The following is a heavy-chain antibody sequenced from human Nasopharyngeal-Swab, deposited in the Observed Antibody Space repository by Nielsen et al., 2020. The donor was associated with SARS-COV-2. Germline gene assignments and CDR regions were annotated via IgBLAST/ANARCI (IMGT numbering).Heavy chain of an antibody. D-gene: IGHD6-13*01. Sequence: SETLSLTCTVSGGSISSGSYYWSWIRQPAGKGLEWIGRILTNGSTNYNPSLKSRITISVDTSKNQFSLRLSSVTAADTAVYYCAKKDKLQHLGAFDIWGQGTVVTVSS. J-gene: IGHJ3*02. CDR1: GGSISSGSYY. CDR2: ILTNGST. CDR3: AKKDKLQHLGAFDI. V-gene: IGHV4-61*02.